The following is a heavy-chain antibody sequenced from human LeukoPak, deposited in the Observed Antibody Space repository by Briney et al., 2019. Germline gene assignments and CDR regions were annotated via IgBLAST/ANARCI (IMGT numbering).Heavy chain of an antibody. CDR3: TTSQGGF. Sequence: NPGGSLRLSCAVSGFTFRNAWMTWVRQAPGKGLEWVGRIKSKTDRGTTDYAAPVKGRFTISRDDSKNTLYLQMNSLKTEDTAVYYCTTSQGGFWGQGALVTVSS. D-gene: IGHD2-15*01. J-gene: IGHJ4*02. V-gene: IGHV3-15*01. CDR2: IKSKTDRGTT. CDR1: GFTFRNAW.